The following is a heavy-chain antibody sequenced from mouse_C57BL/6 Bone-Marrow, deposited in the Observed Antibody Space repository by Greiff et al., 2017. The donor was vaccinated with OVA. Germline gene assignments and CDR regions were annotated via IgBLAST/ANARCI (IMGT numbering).Heavy chain of an antibody. D-gene: IGHD1-1*01. Sequence: QVQLQQSGAELVKPGASVKMSCKASGYTFTSYWITWVKQRPGQGLEWIGDIYPGSGSTNYNEKFKSKATLTVDTSSSTAYMQLSSLTSEDSAVYYCARYYYGSSYSYWYFDVWGTGTTVTVSS. J-gene: IGHJ1*03. CDR3: ARYYYGSSYSYWYFDV. V-gene: IGHV1-55*01. CDR2: IYPGSGST. CDR1: GYTFTSYW.